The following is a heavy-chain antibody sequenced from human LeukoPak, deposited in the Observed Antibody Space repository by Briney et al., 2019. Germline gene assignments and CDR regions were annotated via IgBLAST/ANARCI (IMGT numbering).Heavy chain of an antibody. V-gene: IGHV1-46*01. CDR3: ARAPRYCSGGSCYSAAPNWFDP. D-gene: IGHD2-15*01. CDR1: GYTFTSYY. CDR2: INPSGGST. J-gene: IGHJ5*02. Sequence: GASVKASCKASGYTFTSYYMHWVRQAPGQGLEWMGIINPSGGSTSYAQKFQGRVTMTRDTSTSTVYMELSSLRSEDTAVYYCARAPRYCSGGSCYSAAPNWFDPWGQGTLVTVSS.